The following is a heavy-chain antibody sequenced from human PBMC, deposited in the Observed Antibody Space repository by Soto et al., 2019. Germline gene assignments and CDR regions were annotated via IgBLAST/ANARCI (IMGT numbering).Heavy chain of an antibody. D-gene: IGHD3-22*01. CDR2: ISGSGSSI. Sequence: GGSLRLSCAASGFTFSSYAMRWVRQATGKRLEWVSAISGSGSSIYYAESVKGRSTISRDNSKNTLYLQMNSLRAEDAAVYYCAKDPSYCYDSSCYYFDYWGQGTLVTVSS. CDR3: AKDPSYCYDSSCYYFDY. CDR1: GFTFSSYA. J-gene: IGHJ4*01. V-gene: IGHV3-23*01.